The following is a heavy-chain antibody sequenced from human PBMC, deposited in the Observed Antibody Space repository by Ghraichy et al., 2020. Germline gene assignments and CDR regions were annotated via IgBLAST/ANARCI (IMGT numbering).Heavy chain of an antibody. V-gene: IGHV3-21*01. CDR2: ISSSSSYI. D-gene: IGHD3-22*01. Sequence: GGSLRLSCAASGFTFSSYSMNWVRQAPGKGLEWVSSISSSSSYIYYADSVKGRFTISRDNAKNSLYLQMNSLRAEDTAVYYCARDPEEYYYDSSGYYALDYWGQGTLVTVSS. CDR3: ARDPEEYYYDSSGYYALDY. CDR1: GFTFSSYS. J-gene: IGHJ4*02.